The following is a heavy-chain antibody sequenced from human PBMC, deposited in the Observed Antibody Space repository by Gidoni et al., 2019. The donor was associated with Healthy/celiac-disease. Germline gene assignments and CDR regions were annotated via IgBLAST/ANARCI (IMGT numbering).Heavy chain of an antibody. CDR2: IYYSGST. CDR3: ARGRFLEWQYYYYGMDV. D-gene: IGHD3-3*01. J-gene: IGHJ6*02. V-gene: IGHV4-59*01. Sequence: QVQLQESGPGLVKPSETLSLTCTVSGGSISSYYWSWIRQPPGKGLEWIGYIYYSGSTTYNPSLKSRVTISVDTSKNQFSLKLSSVTAADTAVYYCARGRFLEWQYYYYGMDVWGQGTTVTVSS. CDR1: GGSISSYY.